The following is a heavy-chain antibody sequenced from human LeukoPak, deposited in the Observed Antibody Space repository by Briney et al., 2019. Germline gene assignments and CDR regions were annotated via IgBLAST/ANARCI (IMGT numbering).Heavy chain of an antibody. CDR2: MNPNSGNT. CDR1: GYTFTSYD. V-gene: IGHV1-8*01. Sequence: ASVKVSCKASGYTFTSYDINWVRQATGQGLEWVGWMNPNSGNTGYAQKFQGRVTMTRSTSLSTAYMELSRLRSEDTAVYFCARVQRVEFPLKYYFDYWGQGTLVTVSS. CDR3: ARVQRVEFPLKYYFDY. D-gene: IGHD2-21*01. J-gene: IGHJ4*02.